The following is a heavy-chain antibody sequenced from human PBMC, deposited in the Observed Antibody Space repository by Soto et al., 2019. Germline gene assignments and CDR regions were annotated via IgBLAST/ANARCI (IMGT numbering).Heavy chain of an antibody. Sequence: GGSLRLSCAASGFTFDDYAMHWVRQAPGKGLEWVSGISWDSGSIRYADSVKGRFTISRDNAKNSLYLQMNSLRAEDTAWYYCAKDIGSGWYKGAFDYWGQGTLVTVSS. D-gene: IGHD6-19*01. CDR2: ISWDSGSI. CDR3: AKDIGSGWYKGAFDY. V-gene: IGHV3-9*01. CDR1: GFTFDDYA. J-gene: IGHJ4*02.